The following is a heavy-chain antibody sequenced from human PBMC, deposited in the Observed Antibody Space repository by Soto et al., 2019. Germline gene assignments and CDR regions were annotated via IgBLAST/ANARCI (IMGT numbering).Heavy chain of an antibody. Sequence: GASVKVSCKASGYTFTSYGISWVRQAPGQGLEWMGWISAYNGNTNYAQKLQGRVTMTTDTSTSTAYMELRSLRSGDTAVYYCARDSRYDFWSGYFLPPFAPWGEGTLVTVSS. D-gene: IGHD3-3*01. J-gene: IGHJ5*02. CDR3: ARDSRYDFWSGYFLPPFAP. CDR2: ISAYNGNT. V-gene: IGHV1-18*01. CDR1: GYTFTSYG.